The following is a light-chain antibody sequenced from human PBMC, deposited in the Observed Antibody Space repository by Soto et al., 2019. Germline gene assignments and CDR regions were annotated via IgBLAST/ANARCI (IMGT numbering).Light chain of an antibody. CDR2: AAS. CDR3: QQLNSYPVT. CDR1: QGISTH. J-gene: IGKJ3*01. V-gene: IGKV1-9*01. Sequence: DIQLTQSPSFLSASIGDRVTITCRASQGISTHLAWYQQQPGKAPKILIYAASSLQSGVPSRFSGSGSGTEFTLTISSLQPEDFATYYCQQLNSYPVTFGPGNKVDIK.